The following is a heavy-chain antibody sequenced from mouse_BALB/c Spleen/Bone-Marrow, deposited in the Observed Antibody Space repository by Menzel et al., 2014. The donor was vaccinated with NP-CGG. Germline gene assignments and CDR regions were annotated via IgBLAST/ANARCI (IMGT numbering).Heavy chain of an antibody. CDR3: TRDSSGYVRFAY. V-gene: IGHV7-3*02. J-gene: IGHJ3*01. CDR2: IRNKANGYTT. Sequence: EVMLVESGGGLVQPGGSLRLSCATSGFTFTDYYMSWVRQPPREALEWLGFIRNKANGYTTEYSASVKGRFTISRDNSQSILYLQMNTLRAEDSATYYCTRDSSGYVRFAYWGQGTLVTVSA. D-gene: IGHD3-1*01. CDR1: GFTFTDYY.